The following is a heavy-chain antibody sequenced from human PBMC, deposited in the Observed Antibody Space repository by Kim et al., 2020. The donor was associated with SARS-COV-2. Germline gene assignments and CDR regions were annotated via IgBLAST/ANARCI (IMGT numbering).Heavy chain of an antibody. D-gene: IGHD6-19*01. J-gene: IGHJ4*02. CDR2: T. Sequence: TYYNPSLKSRVTISVDTSKTQFSLELSSVTAADTAVYYCARDSSSGSFDYWGQGTLVTVSS. V-gene: IGHV4-39*07. CDR3: ARDSSSGSFDY.